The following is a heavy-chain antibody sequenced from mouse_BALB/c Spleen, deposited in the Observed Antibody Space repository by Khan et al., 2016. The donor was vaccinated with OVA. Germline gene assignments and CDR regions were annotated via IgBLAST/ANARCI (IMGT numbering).Heavy chain of an antibody. CDR2: IDTPNGNT. D-gene: IGHD3-3*01. V-gene: IGHV14-3*02. J-gene: IGHJ3*02. Sequence: VQLKQSGAELVKPGATVKLSCTASGFNINDSSMHWVQQWPEQGLEWIGSIDTPNGNTKYDPKFQGKATITVDTSSNTAYLQLSSLTSEDTAFYYCARRASKWGQGTIVTVSA. CDR1: GFNINDSS. CDR3: ARRASK.